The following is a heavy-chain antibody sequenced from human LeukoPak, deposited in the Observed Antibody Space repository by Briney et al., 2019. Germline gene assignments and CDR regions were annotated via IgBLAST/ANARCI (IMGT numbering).Heavy chain of an antibody. D-gene: IGHD3-10*01. CDR3: AKDKPDRLLWFGELLF. V-gene: IGHV3-23*01. CDR1: GFTFSSYA. Sequence: GGSLRLSCAASGFTFSSYAMSWVRQAPGKGLEWVSAISGSGSSTYYADSVKGRFTISRDNSKNTLYLQMNGLRAEDTAVYYCAKDKPDRLLWFGELLFWGQGTLVTVSS. CDR2: ISGSGSST. J-gene: IGHJ4*02.